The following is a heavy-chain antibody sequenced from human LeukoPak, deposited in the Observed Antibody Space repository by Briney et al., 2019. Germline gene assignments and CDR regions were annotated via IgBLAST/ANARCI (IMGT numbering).Heavy chain of an antibody. Sequence: ASVKVSCKASGYTFTSYYMRWVRQAPGQGLEWMGIINPSGGSTSYAQKFQGRVTMTRDTSTSTVYMELSSLRSEDTAVYYCAREISNLSGSYGLDYWGQGTLVTVSS. CDR1: GYTFTSYY. D-gene: IGHD1-26*01. CDR2: INPSGGST. CDR3: AREISNLSGSYGLDY. J-gene: IGHJ4*02. V-gene: IGHV1-46*01.